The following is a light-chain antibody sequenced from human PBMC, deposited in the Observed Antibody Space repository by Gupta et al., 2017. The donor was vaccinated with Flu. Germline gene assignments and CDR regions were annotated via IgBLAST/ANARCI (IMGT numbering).Light chain of an antibody. CDR3: LQAHSFPLT. CDR2: AAS. J-gene: IGKJ4*01. Sequence: DIQLTQSPSTVSASVGESVIVTCRASQDIGSWLAWYQLKPGKAPKVLIYAASSSESGVPSRFSGSGYGTDFTLSISSLQPEDFATYYCLQAHSFPLTFGGGTKVGMK. V-gene: IGKV1-12*01. CDR1: QDIGSW.